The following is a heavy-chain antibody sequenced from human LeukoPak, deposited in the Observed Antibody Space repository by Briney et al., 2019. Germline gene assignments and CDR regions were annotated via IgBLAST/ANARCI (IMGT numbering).Heavy chain of an antibody. CDR1: GYTFTSYG. V-gene: IGHV1-18*01. J-gene: IGHJ4*02. CDR3: ARALLWFGEPSYIDY. CDR2: ITAYNDNT. D-gene: IGHD3-10*01. Sequence: ASVKVSCKASGYTFTSYGISWVRQAPGQGLEWMGWITAYNDNTNYAQKLQGRVTMTTDTSTSTAYMELRSLRSDDTAVYYCARALLWFGEPSYIDYWGQGTLVTASS.